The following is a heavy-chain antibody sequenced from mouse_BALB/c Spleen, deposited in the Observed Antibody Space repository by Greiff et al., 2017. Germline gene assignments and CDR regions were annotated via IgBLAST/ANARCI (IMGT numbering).Heavy chain of an antibody. Sequence: QVQLQQPGAELVKPGASVKLSCKASGYTLTSYYRYWVKQRPGQGLEWIGGINPSNGGTNFNEKFKSKATLTVDKSSSTAYMQLSSLTSEDSAVYYCTREGYYGNWYFDVWGAGTTVTVSS. D-gene: IGHD2-1*01. J-gene: IGHJ1*01. CDR2: INPSNGGT. CDR1: GYTLTSYY. CDR3: TREGYYGNWYFDV. V-gene: IGHV1S81*02.